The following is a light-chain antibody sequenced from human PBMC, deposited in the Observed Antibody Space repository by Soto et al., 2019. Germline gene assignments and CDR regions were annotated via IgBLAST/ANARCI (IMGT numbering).Light chain of an antibody. J-gene: IGKJ3*01. CDR3: LQYNNYPFT. CDR2: SAS. Sequence: AIQMTQSPSSLSASIGDRVTITCRASQGIRDDLGWYQQKPGKVPKLLIYSASNLQSEVPSRFSGSGSGTDFTLTISSLQPEDFATYYCLQYNNYPFTFGPGTKVDV. V-gene: IGKV1-6*01. CDR1: QGIRDD.